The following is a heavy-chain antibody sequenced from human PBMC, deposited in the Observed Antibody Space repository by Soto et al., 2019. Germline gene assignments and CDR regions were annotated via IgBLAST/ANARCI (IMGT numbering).Heavy chain of an antibody. D-gene: IGHD2-15*01. CDR3: ARRYGGSIDY. Sequence: TLSLTCSVSGGSVSSDRNYWSWIRQSPGRGLEWIGYIYYSGNTNYNPSLKSRVNITRDTSKNQFSLKMSSVTAAGTAVYYCARRYGGSIDYWGQGTLVTVSS. CDR2: IYYSGNT. J-gene: IGHJ4*02. CDR1: GGSVSSDRNY. V-gene: IGHV4-61*01.